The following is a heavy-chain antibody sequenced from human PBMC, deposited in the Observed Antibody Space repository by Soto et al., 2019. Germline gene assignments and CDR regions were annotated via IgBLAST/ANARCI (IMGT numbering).Heavy chain of an antibody. CDR3: TTSGEHQLLFGEAAYYYYYGMDV. D-gene: IGHD2-2*01. CDR1: GFTFSNAW. J-gene: IGHJ6*02. CDR2: IKSKTDGGTT. Sequence: GGSLRLSCAASGFTFSNAWMNWVRQAPGKGLEWVGRIKSKTDGGTTDYAAPVKGRFTISRDDSKNTLYLQMNSLKTEDTAVYYCTTSGEHQLLFGEAAYYYYYGMDVWGQGTTVTVSS. V-gene: IGHV3-15*07.